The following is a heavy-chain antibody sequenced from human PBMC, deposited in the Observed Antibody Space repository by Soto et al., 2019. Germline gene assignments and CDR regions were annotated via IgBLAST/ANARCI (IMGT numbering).Heavy chain of an antibody. J-gene: IGHJ6*02. CDR2: ISAYNGNT. D-gene: IGHD6-19*01. V-gene: IGHV1-18*01. CDR3: ARAGSSGWYDYYYYGMDV. CDR1: GYTFTSYG. Sequence: ASLKVSCKASGYTFTSYGISWVRQAPGQGLEWMGWISAYNGNTNYAQKLQGRVTMTTDTSTSTAYMELRSLRSDDTAVYYCARAGSSGWYDYYYYGMDVWGQGTTVTVSS.